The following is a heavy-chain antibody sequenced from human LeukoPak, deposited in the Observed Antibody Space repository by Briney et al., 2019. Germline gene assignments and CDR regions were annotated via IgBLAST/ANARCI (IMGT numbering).Heavy chain of an antibody. CDR1: GFTFSSYA. J-gene: IGHJ4*02. Sequence: GGSLRLSCAASGFTFSSYAMSWVRQAPGKGLEWVSAISGSGGSTYYADSVKGRFTISRDNSKNTLYLQMNSLRAEDTAVYYCAKTYYYDSSGPGAEDVDFDYWGQGTLVTVSS. D-gene: IGHD3-22*01. CDR3: AKTYYYDSSGPGAEDVDFDY. V-gene: IGHV3-23*01. CDR2: ISGSGGST.